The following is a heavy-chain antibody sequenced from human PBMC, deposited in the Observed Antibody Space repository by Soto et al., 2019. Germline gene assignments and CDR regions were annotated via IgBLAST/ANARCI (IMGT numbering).Heavy chain of an antibody. D-gene: IGHD3-10*01. J-gene: IGHJ4*02. CDR2: ISGSGDST. Sequence: GGSLRLSCAASGFIFSSYAMNWVRQAPGKGLEWVSVISGSGDSTYYADSVNDRFIISRYNSKNTLYLQMNSLRAEDTAVYYCARRGPGTYFDYWGQGTLVTVSS. V-gene: IGHV3-23*01. CDR3: ARRGPGTYFDY. CDR1: GFIFSSYA.